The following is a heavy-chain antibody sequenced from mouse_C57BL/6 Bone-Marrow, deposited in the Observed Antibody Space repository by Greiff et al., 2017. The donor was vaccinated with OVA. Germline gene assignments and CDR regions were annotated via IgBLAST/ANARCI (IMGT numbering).Heavy chain of an antibody. CDR3: ARGGTVNAY. V-gene: IGHV5-4*03. D-gene: IGHD1-1*01. CDR2: ISDGGSYT. CDR1: GFTFSSYA. Sequence: EVKLVESGGGLVKPGGSLKLSCAASGFTFSSYAMSWVRQTPEKRLEWVATISDGGSYTYYPDNVKGRFTISRDNAKNNLYLQMSHLKSEDTAMYYCARGGTVNAYWGQGTLVTVSA. J-gene: IGHJ3*01.